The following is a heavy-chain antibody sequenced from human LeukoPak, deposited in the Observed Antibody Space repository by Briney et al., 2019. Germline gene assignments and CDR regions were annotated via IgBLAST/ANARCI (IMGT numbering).Heavy chain of an antibody. D-gene: IGHD2-2*01. Sequence: GGSLRLSCAASGFTFSSYAMSWVRQAPGKGLEWVSAISGSGGSTYYADSVKGRFTISRDNSKNTLYLQMNSLRAEDTAVYYCAKGYCSSTSCFVDYWGQGTLVTVSS. J-gene: IGHJ4*02. CDR3: AKGYCSSTSCFVDY. CDR2: ISGSGGST. V-gene: IGHV3-23*01. CDR1: GFTFSSYA.